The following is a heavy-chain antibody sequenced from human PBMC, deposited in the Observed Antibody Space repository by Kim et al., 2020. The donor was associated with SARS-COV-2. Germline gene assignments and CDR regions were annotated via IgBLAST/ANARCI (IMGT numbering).Heavy chain of an antibody. Sequence: ASVKVSCKASGYTFTSYAMHWVRQAPGQRLEWMGWINAGNGNTKYSQKFQGRVTITRDTSASTAYMELSSLRSEDTAVYYCAIDLAVAGGYYYGMDVWGQGTTVTVSS. V-gene: IGHV1-3*01. D-gene: IGHD6-19*01. CDR2: INAGNGNT. J-gene: IGHJ6*02. CDR3: AIDLAVAGGYYYGMDV. CDR1: GYTFTSYA.